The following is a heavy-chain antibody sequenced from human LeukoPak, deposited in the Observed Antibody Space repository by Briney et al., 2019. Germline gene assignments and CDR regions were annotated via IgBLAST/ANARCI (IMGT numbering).Heavy chain of an antibody. Sequence: GGSLRLSCAASGFTFSSYAMSWVRQAPGKGLEWVSAISGSGGSTYYADSVKGRFTISRDNSKNTLYLQMNSLRAEDTAVYYCAKIDYYDSSGPLDYWGQGTLVTVSS. V-gene: IGHV3-23*01. CDR2: ISGSGGST. D-gene: IGHD3-22*01. J-gene: IGHJ4*02. CDR3: AKIDYYDSSGPLDY. CDR1: GFTFSSYA.